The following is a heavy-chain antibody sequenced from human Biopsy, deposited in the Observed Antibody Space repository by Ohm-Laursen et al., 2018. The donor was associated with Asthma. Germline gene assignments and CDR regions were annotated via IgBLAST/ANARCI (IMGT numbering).Heavy chain of an antibody. CDR3: ARVPTTLRYFDL. CDR1: GGSVSSGSYY. D-gene: IGHD2-15*01. CDR2: ISYSGST. V-gene: IGHV4-61*01. J-gene: IGHJ2*01. Sequence: TLSLTCPVSGGSVSSGSYYWSWIRQPPGKGLAWVSYISYSGSTDYNPSLKGRLTISMDTSKNQFSLKLSSVTAADTAVYYCARVPTTLRYFDLWGRGTLVTVSS.